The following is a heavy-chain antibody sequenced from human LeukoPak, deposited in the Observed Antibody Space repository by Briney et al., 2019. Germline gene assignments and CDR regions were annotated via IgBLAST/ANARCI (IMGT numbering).Heavy chain of an antibody. CDR2: IRYDGSNK. J-gene: IGHJ3*02. CDR3: ARGGFRFLEWRNAFDI. D-gene: IGHD3-3*01. V-gene: IGHV3-30*02. Sequence: PGGSLRLSCAASGFTFSYYWMSWVRQAPGKGLEWVAFIRYDGSNKYYADSVKGRFTISRDNSKNTLYLQMKSLRAEDMAVYYCARGGFRFLEWRNAFDIWGQGTMVTVSS. CDR1: GFTFSYYW.